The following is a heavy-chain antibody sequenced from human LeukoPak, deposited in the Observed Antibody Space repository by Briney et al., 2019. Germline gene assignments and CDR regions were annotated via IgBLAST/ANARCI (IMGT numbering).Heavy chain of an antibody. CDR1: GFTFSSYA. CDR2: ISYDGSNK. Sequence: PGGSLRLSCAASGFTFSSYAMHWVRQAPGKGLEWVAVISYDGSNKYYADSVKGRFTISRDNSKNTLYLQMNSLRAEDTAVYYCAKDVDLYGGKGGCGYWGQGTLVTVSS. CDR3: AKDVDLYGGKGGCGY. J-gene: IGHJ4*02. D-gene: IGHD4-23*01. V-gene: IGHV3-30-3*01.